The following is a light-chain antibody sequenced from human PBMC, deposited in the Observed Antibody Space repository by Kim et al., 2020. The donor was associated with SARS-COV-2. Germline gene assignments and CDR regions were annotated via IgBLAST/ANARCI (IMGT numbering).Light chain of an antibody. CDR3: QHYRGT. J-gene: IGKJ2*02. V-gene: IGKV1-5*01. CDR2: DAS. CDR1: QTIGSW. Sequence: DIQMTQSPSTLSASVGDRVTITCRASQTIGSWLAWYQLKPGKAPKLLIYDASSLAGGVPSRFSGSVSGTEVTLTISSLQPDDFATYYCQHYRGTFGQGTKLEIK.